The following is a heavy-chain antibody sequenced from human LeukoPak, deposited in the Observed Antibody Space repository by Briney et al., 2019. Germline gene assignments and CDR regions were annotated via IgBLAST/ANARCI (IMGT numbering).Heavy chain of an antibody. V-gene: IGHV4-59*08. D-gene: IGHD3-10*01. Sequence: SETLSLTCTVSGGSISNFYWSWFRQPPEKGLEWIGYIYYNGITKYNPSLNSRVTISLDTSKNQFSLKLSSVTAADTAIYFCARHMSSGTFPPDHWGQGALVTVSS. CDR2: IYYNGIT. J-gene: IGHJ4*02. CDR1: GGSISNFY. CDR3: ARHMSSGTFPPDH.